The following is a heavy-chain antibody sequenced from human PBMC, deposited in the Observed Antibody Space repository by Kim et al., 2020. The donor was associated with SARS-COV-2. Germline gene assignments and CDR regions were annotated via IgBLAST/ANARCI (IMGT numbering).Heavy chain of an antibody. CDR3: ARDWPPAAGNSNDMDL. CDR2: ISSSSSYI. J-gene: IGHJ6*02. D-gene: IGHD6-13*01. CDR1: GFTFSSYS. V-gene: IGHV3-21*01. Sequence: GGSLRLSCAASGFTFSSYSMNWVRQAPGKGLEWVSSISSSSSYIYYADSVKGRFTISRDNAKNSLYLQMNSLRAEDTAVYYCARDWPPAAGNSNDMDLWGQGTTVTVSS.